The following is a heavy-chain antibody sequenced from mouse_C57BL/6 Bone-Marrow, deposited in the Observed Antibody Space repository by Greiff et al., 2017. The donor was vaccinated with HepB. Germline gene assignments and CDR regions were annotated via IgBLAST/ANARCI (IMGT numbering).Heavy chain of an antibody. CDR1: GYTFTNYW. Sequence: VQLQQSGAELVRPGTSVKMSCKASGYTFTNYWIGWAKQRPGHGLEWIGDIYPGGGYTNYNEKFKGKATLTADKSSSTAYMQFSSLTSEDSAIYYCARYGYYGYWYFDVWGTGTTVTVSS. CDR2: IYPGGGYT. CDR3: ARYGYYGYWYFDV. J-gene: IGHJ1*03. V-gene: IGHV1-63*01. D-gene: IGHD2-3*01.